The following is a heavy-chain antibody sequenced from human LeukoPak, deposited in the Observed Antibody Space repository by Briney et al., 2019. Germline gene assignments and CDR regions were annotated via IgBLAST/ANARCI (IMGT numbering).Heavy chain of an antibody. V-gene: IGHV3-9*01. D-gene: IGHD4-17*01. CDR1: GFTFDDYA. CDR3: AKVSTYGAFDI. Sequence: GGSLRLSCAASGFTFDDYATHWVRQAPGKGLEWVSGISWNSGSIGYADSVKGRFTISRDNAKNSLYLQMNSLRAEDTALYYCAKVSTYGAFDIRGQGTMVTVSS. CDR2: ISWNSGSI. J-gene: IGHJ3*02.